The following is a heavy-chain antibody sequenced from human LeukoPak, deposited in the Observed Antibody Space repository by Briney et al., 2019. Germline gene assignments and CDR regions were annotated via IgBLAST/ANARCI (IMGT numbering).Heavy chain of an antibody. V-gene: IGHV3-23*01. D-gene: IGHD2-2*02. CDR3: AKDLYPHGRAEYFQH. Sequence: GGSLTLSCEASGFTFDNCAMSWVRQAPGKGLEWVSAISNSGVSTHYADSVKGRFTISRDNSKNTLFLHMNTLRADDMAVYYCAKDLYPHGRAEYFQHWGQGTLVTVSS. J-gene: IGHJ1*01. CDR1: GFTFDNCA. CDR2: ISNSGVST.